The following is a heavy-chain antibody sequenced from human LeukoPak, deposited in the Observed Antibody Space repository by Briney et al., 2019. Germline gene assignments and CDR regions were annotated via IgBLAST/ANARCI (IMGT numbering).Heavy chain of an antibody. D-gene: IGHD3-10*01. CDR1: GFTFSSSA. Sequence: PGGSLRLSCSASGFTFSSSAMYWVRQAPGKGLGYVSAFSSDGSSTFYADSVKGRFTISRDNSKNMLYLQMSSLRADDTAVYYCEKTLKYYGSGRGLYDFWGQGILVTVSS. J-gene: IGHJ4*02. CDR3: EKTLKYYGSGRGLYDF. CDR2: FSSDGSST. V-gene: IGHV3-64D*06.